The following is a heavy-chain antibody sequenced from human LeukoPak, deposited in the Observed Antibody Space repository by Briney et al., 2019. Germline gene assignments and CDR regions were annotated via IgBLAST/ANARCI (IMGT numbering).Heavy chain of an antibody. D-gene: IGHD4-23*01. J-gene: IGHJ4*02. CDR1: GVSISGGNW. V-gene: IGHV4-4*02. CDR2: VIHSGDT. Sequence: SETLSLTCAVSGVSISGGNWWSWVRQPPGKGLEWIGEVIHSGDTNYNPSLKSRVTMSVDKSMNQFSLNLNSVTAADTAVYYCLYGGNSGDWVYWGQGTLVTVSS. CDR3: LYGGNSGDWVY.